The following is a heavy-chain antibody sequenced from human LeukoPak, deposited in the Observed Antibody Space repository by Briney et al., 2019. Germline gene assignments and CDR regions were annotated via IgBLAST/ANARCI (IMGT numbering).Heavy chain of an antibody. CDR2: IYHSGST. J-gene: IGHJ4*02. CDR1: GGSISSGGYS. CDR3: ARALAAAELDY. V-gene: IGHV4-30-2*01. Sequence: SETLSLTCAVSGGSISSGGYSWSWIRQPPGKGLEWIGYIYHSGSTYYNPSLKSRVTISVDRSKNQFSLKLSSVTAADTAVYYCARALAAAELDYWGQGTLVTVSS. D-gene: IGHD6-13*01.